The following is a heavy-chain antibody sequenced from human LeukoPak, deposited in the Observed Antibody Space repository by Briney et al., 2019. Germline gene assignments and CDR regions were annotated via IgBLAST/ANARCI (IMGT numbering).Heavy chain of an antibody. Sequence: PSETLSLTCTVSGGSISSSSSFWAWIRQHPGKGLEWIGNVYYSGNTHYNPSLKSRVTISLDTSKNQFSLRLTSVTAADTAVYYCARHGLYQDYGYWGQGTLVTVSS. D-gene: IGHD3-16*01. V-gene: IGHV4-39*01. CDR3: ARHGLYQDYGY. CDR2: VYYSGNT. J-gene: IGHJ4*02. CDR1: GGSISSSSSF.